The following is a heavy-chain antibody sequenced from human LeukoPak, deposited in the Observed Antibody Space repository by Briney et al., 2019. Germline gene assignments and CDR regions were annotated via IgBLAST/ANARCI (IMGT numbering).Heavy chain of an antibody. J-gene: IGHJ4*02. CDR2: IYWDDDK. CDR3: AHRPAAAGYFDY. V-gene: IGHV2-5*02. CDR1: GFSLSTSGVG. Sequence: GSGPTLVNPTQTLTLTCTFSGFSLSTSGVGVGWIRQAPGKALEWLALIYWDDDKYYSPSLKTRLTITKDTSKNQAVLTMTNMDPVDTATYYCAHRPAAAGYFDYWGQGTLVTVSS. D-gene: IGHD6-13*01.